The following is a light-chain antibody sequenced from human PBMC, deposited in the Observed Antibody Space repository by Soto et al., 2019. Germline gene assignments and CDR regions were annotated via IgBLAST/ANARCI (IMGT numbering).Light chain of an antibody. CDR1: RNVSIY. CDR3: QQSYKMPS. V-gene: IGKV1-39*01. J-gene: IGKJ5*01. CDR2: ATS. Sequence: EIPLTQSPSSLAASLGDRLTLTFLASRNVSIYLNWYQHKPGKGPTLLIHATSNLQIGVPSRFSGSGSGTEFTLTISSLEPEDFGTYYCQQSYKMPSFGQGTRLEIK.